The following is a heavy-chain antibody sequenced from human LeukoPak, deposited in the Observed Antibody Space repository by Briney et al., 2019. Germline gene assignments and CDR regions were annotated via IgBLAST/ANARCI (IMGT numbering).Heavy chain of an antibody. CDR2: INPSGGST. Sequence: ASVKVSCKASGYTFTSYYMHWVRQAPGQGLEWMGIINPSGGSTSYAQKFQGRVTMTRDMSTSTVYMELSSLRSEDTVVYYCATGIGYYDSSGYPFDYWGQGTLVTVSS. CDR3: ATGIGYYDSSGYPFDY. CDR1: GYTFTSYY. J-gene: IGHJ4*02. D-gene: IGHD3-22*01. V-gene: IGHV1-46*01.